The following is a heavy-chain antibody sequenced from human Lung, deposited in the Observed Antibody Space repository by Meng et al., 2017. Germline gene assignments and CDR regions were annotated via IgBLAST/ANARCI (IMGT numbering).Heavy chain of an antibody. CDR2: IYYSGST. D-gene: IGHD3-22*01. CDR1: GGPISSGGYY. J-gene: IGHJ4*02. V-gene: IGHV4-31*03. CDR3: VGTIGYYYAMAY. Sequence: QVQLQESGPGLVKPSQTLSLTCTVSGGPISSGGYYWSWIRQYPGKGLEWIGYIYYSGSTYYNPSLRTRVTISLDTSKNQFALKLSSETAADTAVYYCVGTIGYYYAMAYWGQGTLVTVSS.